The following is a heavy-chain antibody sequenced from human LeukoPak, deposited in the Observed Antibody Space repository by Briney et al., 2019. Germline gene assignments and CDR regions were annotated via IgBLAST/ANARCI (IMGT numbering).Heavy chain of an antibody. V-gene: IGHV1-69*04. CDR3: ARDLEGNYGAMNWP. J-gene: IGHJ5*02. Sequence: ASVKVSCKASGGTFGGYAFSWLRQAPGQGLKWMGRIVPSLGVANYAQQFEGRRTITADKSTSTASLELSSLRSEDTAVYYCARDLEGNYGAMNWPWGQGTLVTVSS. D-gene: IGHD4-17*01. CDR2: IVPSLGVA. CDR1: GGTFGGYA.